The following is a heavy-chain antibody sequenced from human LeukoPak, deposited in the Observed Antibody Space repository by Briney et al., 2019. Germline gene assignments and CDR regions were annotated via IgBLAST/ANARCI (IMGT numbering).Heavy chain of an antibody. CDR3: ARGQNDYGDYGLDY. V-gene: IGHV3-30*03. CDR2: ISYDGRNI. J-gene: IGHJ4*02. D-gene: IGHD4-17*01. Sequence: PGGSLRLSCTASKFTFSNYGMQWVRQAPDKGLEWVAVISYDGRNIFYADSVKGRFTISRDNSKSMLYLQLNSLRGEDTAVYCCARGQNDYGDYGLDYWGQGTLVTVSS. CDR1: KFTFSNYG.